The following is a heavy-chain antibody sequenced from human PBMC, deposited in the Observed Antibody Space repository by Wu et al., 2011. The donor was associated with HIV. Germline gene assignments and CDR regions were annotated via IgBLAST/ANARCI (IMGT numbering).Heavy chain of an antibody. CDR1: GYTFTSYG. CDR2: ISTYNGNT. D-gene: IGHD2/OR15-2a*01. Sequence: GAEVKKPGASVKVSCKASGYTFTSYGISWVRQAPGQGLEWMGWISTYNGNTNYAXKLQGRVTMTTDTSTSTAYMELRSLRSDDTAVYYRARPPHRRGFLPFDYWGQGTLVTVSS. J-gene: IGHJ4*02. CDR3: ARPPHRRGFLPFDY. V-gene: IGHV1-18*01.